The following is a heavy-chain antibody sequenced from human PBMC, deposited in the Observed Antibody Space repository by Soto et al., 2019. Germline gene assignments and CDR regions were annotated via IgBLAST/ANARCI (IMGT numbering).Heavy chain of an antibody. Sequence: SETLSVTCAVYGGSFSGYYWSWIRQPPGKGLEWIGEINHSGSTNYNPSLKSRVTISVDTSKNQFSLKLSSVTAADTAVYYCARGSGYYYLYAFDILGQGTMVT. CDR3: ARGSGYYYLYAFDI. CDR2: INHSGST. CDR1: GGSFSGYY. D-gene: IGHD3-22*01. J-gene: IGHJ3*02. V-gene: IGHV4-34*01.